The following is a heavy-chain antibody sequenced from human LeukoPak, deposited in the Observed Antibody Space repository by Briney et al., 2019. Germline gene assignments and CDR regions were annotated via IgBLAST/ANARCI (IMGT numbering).Heavy chain of an antibody. CDR2: IYYNGNT. CDR1: GGSISSHY. Sequence: SETLSLTCTASGGSISSHYWSWIRQPPGKGLEWIGYIYYNGNTNYNPSLKSRLTISVDTSRKQFSLKLSSVTAADAAVYYCARGGWYFALWGRGTLVTVSS. CDR3: ARGGWYFAL. V-gene: IGHV4-59*11. J-gene: IGHJ2*01.